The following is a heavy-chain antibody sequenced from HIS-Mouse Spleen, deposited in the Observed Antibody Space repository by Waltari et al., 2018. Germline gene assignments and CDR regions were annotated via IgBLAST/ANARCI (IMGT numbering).Heavy chain of an antibody. J-gene: IGHJ2*01. CDR3: AREIPYSSSWYDWYFDL. CDR1: GGSLSSSSYY. V-gene: IGHV4-39*07. CDR2: IYYSGST. D-gene: IGHD6-13*01. Sequence: QLQLQESGPGLVKPSETLSLTCPVPGGSLSSSSYYGGWIRQPPGKGLEWIGSIYYSGSTYYNPSLKSRVTISVDTSKNQFSLKLSSVTAADTAVYYCAREIPYSSSWYDWYFDLWGRGTLVTVSS.